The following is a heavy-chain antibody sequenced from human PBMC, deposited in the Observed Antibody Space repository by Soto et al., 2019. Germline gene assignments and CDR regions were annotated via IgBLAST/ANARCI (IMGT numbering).Heavy chain of an antibody. CDR3: ARDSHEGPYPKGFDY. V-gene: IGHV1-69*13. CDR2: IIPIFGTA. J-gene: IGHJ4*02. Sequence: GASVKVSCKASGGTFSSYAISWVRQATGQGLEWMGGIIPIFGTANYAQKFQGRVTITADESTSTAYMELSSLRSEDTAVYYCARDSHEGPYPKGFDYWGQGTLVTVSS. D-gene: IGHD2-2*02. CDR1: GGTFSSYA.